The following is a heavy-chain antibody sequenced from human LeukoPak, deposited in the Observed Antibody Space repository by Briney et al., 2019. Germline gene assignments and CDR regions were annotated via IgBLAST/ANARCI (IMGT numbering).Heavy chain of an antibody. CDR1: GGSISSSSHY. CDR3: ASYQPDLGFDY. V-gene: IGHV4-39*07. D-gene: IGHD2-2*01. Sequence: SETLSLTCTVSGGSISSSSHYWGWIRQPPGKGLEWIGSIYYSGSTYYNPSLKSRVTISVDTSKNQFSLKLSSVTAADTAVYYCASYQPDLGFDYWGQGTLVTVSS. CDR2: IYYSGST. J-gene: IGHJ4*02.